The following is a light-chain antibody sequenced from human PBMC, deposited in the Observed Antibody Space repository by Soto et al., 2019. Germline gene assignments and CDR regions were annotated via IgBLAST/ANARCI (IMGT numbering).Light chain of an antibody. CDR1: SSDVGGYNY. CDR2: EVS. J-gene: IGLJ3*02. CDR3: SSYTSSSTPNWV. V-gene: IGLV2-14*01. Sequence: QSALTQPASVSGSPGQSITISCTGTSSDVGGYNYVSWYQQHPGKAPKLMIYEVSNRPSGVSNRFSGSKSGSTASLTISGLQAEDEADYYCSSYTSSSTPNWVFGGGTKLTVL.